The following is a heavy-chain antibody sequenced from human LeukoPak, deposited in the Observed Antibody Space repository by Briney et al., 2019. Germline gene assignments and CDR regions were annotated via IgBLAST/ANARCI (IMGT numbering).Heavy chain of an antibody. D-gene: IGHD2-2*01. CDR2: ISAYNGNT. J-gene: IGHJ3*02. V-gene: IGHV1-18*01. CDR3: AITNSAAIPRQYAFDI. Sequence: ASVKVSCKASGYTFTSYVVSWVRQAPGQGLEWMGWISAYNGNTNYAQKLQGGVTMTTDTSTSTAYMELRSLRSDDTAVYYCAITNSAAIPRQYAFDIWGQGTMVTVSS. CDR1: GYTFTSYV.